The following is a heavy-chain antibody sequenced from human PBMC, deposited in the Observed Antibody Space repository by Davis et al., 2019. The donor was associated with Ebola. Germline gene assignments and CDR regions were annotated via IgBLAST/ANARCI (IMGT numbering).Heavy chain of an antibody. CDR2: LYYSGRT. Sequence: GSLRLSCTVSGGSISSYYWSCIRQPPGKGLEWIGSLYYSGRTNYNPSLKSRVTISVDTSKNQFSLKLSSVTAADTAVYYRAATPGYSSGWYFPSWGQGTLVTVSS. D-gene: IGHD6-19*01. V-gene: IGHV4-59*08. CDR3: AATPGYSSGWYFPS. CDR1: GGSISSYY. J-gene: IGHJ4*02.